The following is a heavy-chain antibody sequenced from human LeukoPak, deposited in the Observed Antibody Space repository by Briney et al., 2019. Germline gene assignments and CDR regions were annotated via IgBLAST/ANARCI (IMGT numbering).Heavy chain of an antibody. CDR1: GGPISNTNYY. CDR2: IYYSGST. J-gene: IGHJ4*02. V-gene: IGHV4-39*01. CDR3: ARLQRALVGGNYFDY. D-gene: IGHD1-26*01. Sequence: PSETLSLTCTVSGGPISNTNYYWGWIRQPPGKGLEWIGSIYYSGSTHYSPSLRSRVTISVDTSKNQFSLKLNSVTAADTAVYYCARLQRALVGGNYFDYWGLGALDTVSS.